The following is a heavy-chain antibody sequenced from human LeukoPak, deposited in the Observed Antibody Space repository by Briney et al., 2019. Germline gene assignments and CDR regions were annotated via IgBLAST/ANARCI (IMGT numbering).Heavy chain of an antibody. V-gene: IGHV1-2*02. CDR3: VREGNGLLTKDFDW. CDR2: VGPHNGAS. J-gene: IGHJ4*02. CDR1: GYTFTSYD. D-gene: IGHD3-3*01. Sequence: GASVKVSCKASGYTFTSYDINWVRQATGQGLEWMGYVGPHNGASSSPQEFKGRVTMTRDTSMSTAYMELTRLTPDDTAVYFCVREGNGLLTKDFDWWGQGALVSVSS.